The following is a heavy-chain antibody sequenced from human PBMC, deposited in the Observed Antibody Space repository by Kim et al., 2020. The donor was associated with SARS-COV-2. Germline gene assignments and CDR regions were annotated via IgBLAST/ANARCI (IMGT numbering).Heavy chain of an antibody. V-gene: IGHV3-7*03. CDR3: ARDGPTGTTCCALDV. CDR2: IKKDRSEK. Sequence: GGSLRLSCAASGFTFSSYWMSWVRQAPGKGLEWVANIKKDRSEKYYVDSVKGRFTISRDNAKNSLYLQMNSLRAEDTAVYYCARDGPTGTTCCALDVWGQGTMVTVSS. CDR1: GFTFSSYW. J-gene: IGHJ3*01. D-gene: IGHD1-7*01.